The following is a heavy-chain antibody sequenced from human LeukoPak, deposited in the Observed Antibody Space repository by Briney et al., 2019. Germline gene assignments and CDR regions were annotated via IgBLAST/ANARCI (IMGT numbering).Heavy chain of an antibody. V-gene: IGHV1-69*06. D-gene: IGHD2-21*02. CDR2: IIPIFGTA. CDR3: ARVPDFDYYYYGMDV. J-gene: IGHJ6*04. CDR1: GSTFSSYA. Sequence: SVKVSCKASGSTFSSYAISWVRQAPGQGLEWMGGIIPIFGTANYAQKFQGRVTITADKSTSTAYMELSSLRSEDTAVYYCARVPDFDYYYYGMDVWGKGTTVTVSS.